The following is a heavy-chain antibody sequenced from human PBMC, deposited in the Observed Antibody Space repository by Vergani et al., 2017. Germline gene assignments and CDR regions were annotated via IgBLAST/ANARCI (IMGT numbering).Heavy chain of an antibody. J-gene: IGHJ4*02. CDR3: AKDGRENSDYGYFDY. D-gene: IGHD4-17*01. V-gene: IGHV3-30*02. CDR1: GFSFNTYG. CDR2: IGYDGRIK. Sequence: QVQLVETGGGVVQPGGSLRLYCATSGFSFNTYGAHWVRQAPGKGLEWGAFIGYDGRIKYNVDSVKGRFTISRDTSKKTLSLQMRSLRADDTAVYYCAKDGRENSDYGYFDYWGQGTLVTVSS.